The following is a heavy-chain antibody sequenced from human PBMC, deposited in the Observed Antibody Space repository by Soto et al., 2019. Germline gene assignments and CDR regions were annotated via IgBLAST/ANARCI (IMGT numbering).Heavy chain of an antibody. CDR2: INHSGSA. Sequence: PSETLSLTCVVYGGSFSGHFWSWIRQPPGKGLEWIGEINHSGSASHNPSLKSRVTISVDTSKNQFSLKLTSVTAADTAVYYCAGWAVGIMIFGVPKDYWSQGTQVTVSS. D-gene: IGHD3-3*01. CDR3: AGWAVGIMIFGVPKDY. V-gene: IGHV4-34*01. J-gene: IGHJ4*02. CDR1: GGSFSGHF.